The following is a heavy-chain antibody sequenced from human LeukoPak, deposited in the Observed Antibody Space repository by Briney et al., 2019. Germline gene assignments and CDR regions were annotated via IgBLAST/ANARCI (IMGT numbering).Heavy chain of an antibody. CDR2: ISPNSGGT. J-gene: IGHJ3*02. CDR3: ARASEEHIVVVTAIPGNDAFDI. D-gene: IGHD2-21*02. V-gene: IGHV1-2*02. Sequence: AASVKVSCKASGYTFTGYYMHWVRQAPGQGLEWMGWISPNSGGTNYAQKFQGRVTMTRDTSISTAYMELSRLRSDDTAVYYCARASEEHIVVVTAIPGNDAFDIWGQGTMVTVSS. CDR1: GYTFTGYY.